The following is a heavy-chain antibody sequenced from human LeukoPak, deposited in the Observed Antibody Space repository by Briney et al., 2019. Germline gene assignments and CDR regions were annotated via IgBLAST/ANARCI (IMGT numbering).Heavy chain of an antibody. CDR1: GGSFSGYY. CDR3: ARDRDIVVVPAARSNWFDP. V-gene: IGHV4-34*01. D-gene: IGHD2-2*01. CDR2: INHSGST. Sequence: SETLSLTCAVYGGSFSGYYWSWIRQPPGKGLEWIGEINHSGSTIYNPSLKSRVTISVDTSKNQFSLRLSSVTVADTAVYYCARDRDIVVVPAARSNWFDPWGQGTLVTVSS. J-gene: IGHJ5*02.